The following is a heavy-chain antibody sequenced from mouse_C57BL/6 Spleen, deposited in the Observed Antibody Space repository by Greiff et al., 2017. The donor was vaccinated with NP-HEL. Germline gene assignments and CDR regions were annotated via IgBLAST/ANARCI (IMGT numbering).Heavy chain of an antibody. Sequence: VQLQQSGPELVKPGASVKISCKASGYAFSSSWMNWVKQRPGKGLEWIGRIYPGDGDTNYNGKFKGKATLTADKSSSTAYMQLSSLTSEDSAVYCGARRGDSNYVGFAYWGQGTLVTVSA. V-gene: IGHV1-82*01. CDR2: IYPGDGDT. D-gene: IGHD2-5*01. CDR1: GYAFSSSW. CDR3: ARRGDSNYVGFAY. J-gene: IGHJ3*01.